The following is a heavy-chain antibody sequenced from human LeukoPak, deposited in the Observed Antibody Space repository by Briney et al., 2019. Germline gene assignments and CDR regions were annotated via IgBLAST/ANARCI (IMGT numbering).Heavy chain of an antibody. J-gene: IGHJ5*02. CDR1: GGSISSSSYY. V-gene: IGHV4-39*01. CDR2: IYYSGST. CDR3: AGLRFLEWLPFDP. Sequence: PSETLSLTCTVSGGSISSSSYYWGWIRQPPGKGLEWIGSIYYSGSTYYNPSLKSRVTISVDTSKNQFSLKLSSVTAADTAVYYCAGLRFLEWLPFDPWGQGTLVTVSS. D-gene: IGHD3-3*01.